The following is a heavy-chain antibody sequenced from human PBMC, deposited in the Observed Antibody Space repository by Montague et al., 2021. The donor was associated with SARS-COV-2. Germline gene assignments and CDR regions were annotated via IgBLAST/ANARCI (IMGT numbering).Heavy chain of an antibody. CDR2: VTTSGTT. Sequence: SETLPLTCAVSGGSITGFSWSWVRQPAGKGLEWIGRVTTSGTTNYSPSLRSRVTMSVDTSKNQFSLNLNSVTAADTAIYYCARTPTRPLSLDSWGQGALVTVSS. D-gene: IGHD6-6*01. V-gene: IGHV4-4*07. CDR1: GGSITGFS. J-gene: IGHJ4*02. CDR3: ARTPTRPLSLDS.